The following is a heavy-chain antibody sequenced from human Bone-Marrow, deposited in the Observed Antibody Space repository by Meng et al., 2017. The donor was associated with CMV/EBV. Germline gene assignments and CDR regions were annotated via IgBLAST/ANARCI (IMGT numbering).Heavy chain of an antibody. CDR3: ARDRGYCSGDSCYGPFDY. V-gene: IGHV4-28*03. CDR2: IYYSGTI. D-gene: IGHD2-15*01. J-gene: IGHJ4*02. CDR1: GYSVRSRNY. Sequence: LRLSCAVSGYSVRSRNYWGWIRQPPGKGLEWIGYIYYSGTIYYNPSLKSRVTMSVDTSKNQFSLKLASVTAVDTAVYYCARDRGYCSGDSCYGPFDYWGQGTLVTVSS.